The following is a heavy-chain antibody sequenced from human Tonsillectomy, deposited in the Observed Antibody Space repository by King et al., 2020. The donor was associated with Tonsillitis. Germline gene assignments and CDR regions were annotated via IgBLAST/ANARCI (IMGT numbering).Heavy chain of an antibody. CDR1: GFTFSSYS. D-gene: IGHD3-10*01. J-gene: IGHJ4*02. CDR3: ARDTGLLWFGELFGAYADY. Sequence: VQLVESGGGLVKPGGSLRLSCAASGFTFSSYSMNWVRQAPGKGLEWVSSISSSSSYIYYADSVKGRFTISRDNAKNSLYLQMNSLRAEDTAVYYCARDTGLLWFGELFGAYADYWGQGTLVTVSS. V-gene: IGHV3-21*01. CDR2: ISSSSSYI.